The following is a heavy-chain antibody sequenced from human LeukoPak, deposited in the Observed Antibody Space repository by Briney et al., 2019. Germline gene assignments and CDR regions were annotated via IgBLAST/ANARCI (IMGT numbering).Heavy chain of an antibody. J-gene: IGHJ4*02. Sequence: GSVKVSCKASGYTFTSYGISWVRQAPGQGLEWMGIINPSGGSTSYAQKFQGRVTMTRDMSTSTVYMELSSLRSEDTAVYYCARGGYYFDYWGQGTLVTVSS. V-gene: IGHV1-46*01. CDR2: INPSGGST. CDR1: GYTFTSYG. D-gene: IGHD3-16*01. CDR3: ARGGYYFDY.